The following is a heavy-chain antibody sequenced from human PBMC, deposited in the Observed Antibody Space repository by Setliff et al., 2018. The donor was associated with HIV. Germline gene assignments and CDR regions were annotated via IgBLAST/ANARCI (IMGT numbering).Heavy chain of an antibody. CDR1: SGSIGSNYC. Sequence: SETLSLTCSVSSGSIGSNYCWGWVRRPPGKGLEWIGNVHFGGSTYYNPSLDSRVTIHVATSKKQFFLSLSSVTAADTAVYYCARPALGIGGGSMFDSWGQGILVTVSS. D-gene: IGHD3-3*01. J-gene: IGHJ4*02. V-gene: IGHV4-39*01. CDR3: ARPALGIGGGSMFDS. CDR2: VHFGGST.